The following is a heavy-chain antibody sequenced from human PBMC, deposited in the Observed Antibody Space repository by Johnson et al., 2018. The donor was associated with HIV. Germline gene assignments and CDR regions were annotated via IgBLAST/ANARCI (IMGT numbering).Heavy chain of an antibody. Sequence: VQLVESGGGVVQPGRSLRLSCAASGFTFSSFAIHWVRQAPGKGLEWVAVISYDGSDKYYADSVNGRFTISSDNSKNTLYLEMNSLRAEDTAVYYCARDHSGYDSVTAAFDIWGQGTMVTVSS. CDR3: ARDHSGYDSVTAAFDI. V-gene: IGHV3-30-3*01. J-gene: IGHJ3*02. CDR1: GFTFSSFA. CDR2: ISYDGSDK. D-gene: IGHD5-12*01.